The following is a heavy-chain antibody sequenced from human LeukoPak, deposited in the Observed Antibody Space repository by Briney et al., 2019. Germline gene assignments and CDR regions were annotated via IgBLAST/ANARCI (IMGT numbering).Heavy chain of an antibody. V-gene: IGHV4-59*01. CDR2: MYNSGST. J-gene: IGHJ4*02. CDR1: GGSISGYY. D-gene: IGHD3-10*01. CDR3: ARASEEKARFYYYGSGSSFDY. Sequence: SETLSLTCIVSGGSISGYYWSWIRQPPGKGLEWIGYMYNSGSTKYNPSLKSRVTISVDMSKNHFSLKMSSVTAADTAVYYCARASEEKARFYYYGSGSSFDYWGQGTLVTVSS.